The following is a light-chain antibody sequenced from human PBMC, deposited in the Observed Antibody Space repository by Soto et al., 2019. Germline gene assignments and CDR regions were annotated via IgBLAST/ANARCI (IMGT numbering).Light chain of an antibody. V-gene: IGKV3-20*01. CDR1: QSVRSNY. CDR2: MTS. CDR3: QQYGTSTTLT. Sequence: EIVLTQSPGTLSLSPGERATLSCRASQSVRSNYLAWYQQKPGQAPRLLIYMTSNRASGIPDRFSGSGSGTDVTLTISRLEPEDFAVYYCQQYGTSTTLTFGGGTKVEIK. J-gene: IGKJ4*01.